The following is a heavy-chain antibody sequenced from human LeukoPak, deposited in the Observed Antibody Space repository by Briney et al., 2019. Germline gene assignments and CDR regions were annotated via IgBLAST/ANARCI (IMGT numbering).Heavy chain of an antibody. V-gene: IGHV3-21*06. CDR3: ASDWEWLGL. J-gene: IGHJ4*02. CDR1: GFTFSSYS. D-gene: IGHD6-19*01. CDR2: ISYSSSYI. Sequence: GGSLRLSCAASGFTFSSYSMNWVRQAPGKGLEWVSSISYSSSYIYYADSVKGRFTISRDNAKNSVYLQMNSLRVEDTAVYFCASDWEWLGLWGQGTLVTVSS.